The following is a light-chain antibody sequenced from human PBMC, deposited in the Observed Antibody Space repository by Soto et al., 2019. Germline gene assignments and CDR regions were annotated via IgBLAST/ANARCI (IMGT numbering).Light chain of an antibody. V-gene: IGKV1D-12*01. J-gene: IGKJ5*01. Sequence: DIQLTQSPSSVSASVGDRVTITCRASQGLSSWLAWYQQKPGKAPKLLIYAASSLQTGVPSRFSGSGSGADFTLTISSLQPEDFATYYCQQANTFPITFGQGTRLEIK. CDR3: QQANTFPIT. CDR1: QGLSSW. CDR2: AAS.